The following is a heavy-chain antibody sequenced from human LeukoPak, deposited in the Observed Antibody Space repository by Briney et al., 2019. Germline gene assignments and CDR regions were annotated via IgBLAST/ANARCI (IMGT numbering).Heavy chain of an antibody. J-gene: IGHJ4*02. CDR1: GGSISTYY. V-gene: IGHV4-59*01. CDR3: ARVRDDFWSGYYDFDY. Sequence: SETLSLTCTVSGGSISTYYWSWIRQPPGKGLEWIGYVYYTGSTNYNPSLKSRVTISLDTSKNQFSLKLSSVTAADTAVYCCARVRDDFWSGYYDFDYWGQGTLVTVSS. D-gene: IGHD3-3*01. CDR2: VYYTGST.